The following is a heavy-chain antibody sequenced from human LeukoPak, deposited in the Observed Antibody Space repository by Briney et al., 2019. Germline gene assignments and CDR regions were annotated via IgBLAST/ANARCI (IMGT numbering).Heavy chain of an antibody. Sequence: ASVKVSCKASGYTFTSYGISWVRQAPGQGLEWMGWISAYNGNTNYAQKLRGRVTMTTDTSTSTAYMELRSLRSDDTAVYYCARAPNFDWLLSPFDYWGQGTLVTVSS. D-gene: IGHD3-9*01. J-gene: IGHJ4*02. V-gene: IGHV1-18*01. CDR2: ISAYNGNT. CDR1: GYTFTSYG. CDR3: ARAPNFDWLLSPFDY.